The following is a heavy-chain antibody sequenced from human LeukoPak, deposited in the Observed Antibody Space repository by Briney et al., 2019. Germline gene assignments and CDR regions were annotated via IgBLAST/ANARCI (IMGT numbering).Heavy chain of an antibody. CDR2: INHSGST. CDR3: AKGPGAAAAIPGRASGLDP. Sequence: SETLSLTCAVYGGSFSGYFWSWIRQPPGKGLEWIGEINHSGSTNYNPSLKSRVTISVDTSKNQFSLKLSSVTAADTAVYYCAKGPGAAAAIPGRASGLDPWGQGTLVTVSS. V-gene: IGHV4-34*01. D-gene: IGHD2-2*02. CDR1: GGSFSGYF. J-gene: IGHJ5*02.